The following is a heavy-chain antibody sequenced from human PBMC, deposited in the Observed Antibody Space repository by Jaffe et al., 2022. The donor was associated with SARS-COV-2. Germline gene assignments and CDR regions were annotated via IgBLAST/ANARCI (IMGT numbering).Heavy chain of an antibody. J-gene: IGHJ6*02. D-gene: IGHD1-1*01. CDR2: IIPILGIA. V-gene: IGHV1-69*02. CDR3: ARNWRVSDLGMDV. Sequence: QVQLVQSGAEVKKPGSSVKVSCKASGGTFSSYTISWVRQAPGQGLEWMGRIIPILGIANYAQKFQGRVTITADKSTSTAYMELSSLRSEDTAVYYCARNWRVSDLGMDVWGQGTTVTVSS. CDR1: GGTFSSYT.